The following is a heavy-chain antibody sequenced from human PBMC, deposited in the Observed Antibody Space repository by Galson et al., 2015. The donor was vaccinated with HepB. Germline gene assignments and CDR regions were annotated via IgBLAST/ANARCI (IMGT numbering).Heavy chain of an antibody. J-gene: IGHJ4*02. V-gene: IGHV3-64D*06. CDR2: ISSNGGST. Sequence: SLRLSCAASGFTFSSYAMHWVRQAPGKGLEYVSAISSNGGSTYYTDSVKGRFTISRDNSKNTLYLKMSSLRAEDTAVYYCVKSQWRYLDYWGQGTLVTVSS. CDR1: GFTFSSYA. D-gene: IGHD6-19*01. CDR3: VKSQWRYLDY.